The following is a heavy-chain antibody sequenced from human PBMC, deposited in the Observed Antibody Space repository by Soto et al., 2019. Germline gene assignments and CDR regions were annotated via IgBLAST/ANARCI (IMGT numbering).Heavy chain of an antibody. CDR1: GYTFTSYD. D-gene: IGHD1-1*01. J-gene: IGHJ4*02. V-gene: IGHV1-8*01. Sequence: ASVKVSCKASGYTFTSYDINWVRQATGQGLEWMGWMNPNSGNTGYAQKLQGRVTMTTDTSTSTAYMELRSLRSDDTAVYYCARWNDRGVLDYWGQGTLVTVPQ. CDR3: ARWNDRGVLDY. CDR2: MNPNSGNT.